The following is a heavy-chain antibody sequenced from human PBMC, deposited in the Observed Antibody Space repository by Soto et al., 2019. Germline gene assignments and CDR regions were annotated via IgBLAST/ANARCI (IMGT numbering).Heavy chain of an antibody. V-gene: IGHV5-10-1*01. J-gene: IGHJ6*02. CDR3: ASVGDSSGYYSDYYYGMDV. Sequence: GESLKISCKGSGYSFTSYWISWVRQMPGKSLEWMGRIDPSDSYTNYSPSFQGHVTISADKSISTAYLQWSSLKASDTAMYYCASVGDSSGYYSDYYYGMDVWGQGTTVTVSS. CDR2: IDPSDSYT. D-gene: IGHD3-22*01. CDR1: GYSFTSYW.